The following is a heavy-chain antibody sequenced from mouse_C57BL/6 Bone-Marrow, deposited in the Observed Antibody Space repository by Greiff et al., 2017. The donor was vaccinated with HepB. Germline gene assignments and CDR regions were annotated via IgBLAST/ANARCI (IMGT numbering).Heavy chain of an antibody. CDR1: DSEVFPIAY. V-gene: IGHV15-2*01. J-gene: IGHJ1*03. CDR3: ARPIYYYGSSRYWYFDV. CDR2: ILPSIGRT. Sequence: QVQLKESGSELRSPGSSVKLSSKDFDSEVFPIAYMSWVRQKPGHGFEWIGGILPSIGRTIYGEKFEDKATLDADTLSNTAYLELNSLTSEDSAIYYCARPIYYYGSSRYWYFDVWGTGTTVTVSS. D-gene: IGHD1-1*01.